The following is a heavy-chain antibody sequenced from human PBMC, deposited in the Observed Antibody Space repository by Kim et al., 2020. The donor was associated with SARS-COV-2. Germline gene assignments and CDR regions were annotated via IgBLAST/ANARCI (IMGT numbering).Heavy chain of an antibody. CDR3: ASPYYDILTGYQPRDY. V-gene: IGHV3-11*04. CDR1: GFTFSDYY. J-gene: IGHJ4*02. Sequence: GGSLRLSCAASGFTFSDYYMSWIRQAPGKGLEWVSYISSSGSTIYYADSVKGRFTISRDNAKNSLYLQMNSLRAEDMAVYYCASPYYDILTGYQPRDYWGQGTLVTVSS. CDR2: ISSSGSTI. D-gene: IGHD3-9*01.